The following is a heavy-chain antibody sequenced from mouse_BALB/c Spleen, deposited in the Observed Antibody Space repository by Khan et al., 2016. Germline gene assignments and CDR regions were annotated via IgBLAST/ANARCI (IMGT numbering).Heavy chain of an antibody. CDR3: ARGGYDTLYYSMDY. V-gene: IGHV1-87*01. D-gene: IGHD2-10*02. Sequence: VQLQESGAELARPGASVKLSCKASGYTFTSYWMQWVKQRPGQGLEWIGALYTGDGDTRYTQKFKGKATLTADKSSSTAYMQLSSMASEDSAVFYSARGGYDTLYYSMDYGGQRTSVTVSP. CDR2: LYTGDGDT. J-gene: IGHJ4*01. CDR1: GYTFTSYW.